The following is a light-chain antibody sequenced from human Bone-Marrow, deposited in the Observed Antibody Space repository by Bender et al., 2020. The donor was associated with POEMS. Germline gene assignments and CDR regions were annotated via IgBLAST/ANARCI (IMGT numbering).Light chain of an antibody. CDR1: SSNTGSGYD. J-gene: IGLJ2*01. V-gene: IGLV1-40*01. Sequence: QSVLTQPPSVSGAPGQRVTISCTGSSSNTGSGYDINWYQHLPGTAPKLLIYGYNNRPSGVPDRFSGSKSGNTASLTISGLQAEDEADYYCCSYAGSQRGVFGGGTKLTVL. CDR2: GYN. CDR3: CSYAGSQRGV.